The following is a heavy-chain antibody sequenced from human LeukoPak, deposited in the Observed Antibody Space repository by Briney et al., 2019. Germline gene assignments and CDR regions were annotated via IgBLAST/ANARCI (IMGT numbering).Heavy chain of an antibody. CDR3: ARVSTAVSLAIDY. CDR1: GFTFSSYE. J-gene: IGHJ4*02. CDR2: ISSSSRYM. V-gene: IGHV3-21*06. Sequence: PGGSLRLSCAASGFTFSSYEMNWVRQAPGKGLEWVSVISSSSRYMYYADSVKGRFTISRDNAKNSLYLQMNSLRAEDTAVYYCARVSTAVSLAIDYWGQGTLVTVSS. D-gene: IGHD6-13*01.